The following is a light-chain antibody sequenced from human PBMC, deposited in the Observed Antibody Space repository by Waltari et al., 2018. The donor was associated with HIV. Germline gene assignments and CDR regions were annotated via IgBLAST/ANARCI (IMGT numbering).Light chain of an antibody. CDR2: EVS. CDR1: SSDVGNYNR. V-gene: IGLV2-18*02. CDR3: SSYTSSNTFVV. Sequence: QSALTQPPSVSGSPGQSVTISCTGTSSDVGNYNRVSWYKQPPGSAPKHMIYEVSTRPAGVPRRFSGSKSGNTASLTISGLQAEDEADYYCSSYTSSNTFVVFGGGTKLTVL. J-gene: IGLJ2*01.